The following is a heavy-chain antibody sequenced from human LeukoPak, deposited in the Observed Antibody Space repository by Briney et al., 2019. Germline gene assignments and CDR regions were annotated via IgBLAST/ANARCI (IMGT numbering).Heavy chain of an antibody. D-gene: IGHD2-21*01. CDR1: GFTFSTYG. V-gene: IGHV3-30*18. CDR3: AKEFNRGLPDY. J-gene: IGHJ4*02. Sequence: GGSLRLSCAASGFTFSTYGMHWVSQAPGKGLEWVAVTSYDGSNEYYADSVKGRFTISRDNSKNTLYLQMSSLRAEDTAVYYCAKEFNRGLPDYWGQGTLVTVPS. CDR2: TSYDGSNE.